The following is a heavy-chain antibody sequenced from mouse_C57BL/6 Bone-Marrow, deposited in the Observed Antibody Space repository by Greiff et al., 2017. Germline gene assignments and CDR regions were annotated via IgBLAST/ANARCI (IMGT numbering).Heavy chain of an antibody. CDR1: EYEFPSHD. V-gene: IGHV5-2*01. J-gene: IGHJ2*01. D-gene: IGHD2-3*01. Sequence: DVKLVESGGGLVQPGESLKLSCESNEYEFPSHDMSWVRKTPEKRLELVAAINSDGGSTYYPDTMERRFIISRDNTKKTLYLQMSSLRSEDTALYDCARHDGYYVENYFDYWGQGTTLTVSS. CDR2: INSDGGST. CDR3: ARHDGYYVENYFDY.